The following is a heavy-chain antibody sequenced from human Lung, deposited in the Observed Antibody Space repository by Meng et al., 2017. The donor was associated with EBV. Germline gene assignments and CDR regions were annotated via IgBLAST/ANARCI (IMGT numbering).Heavy chain of an antibody. CDR1: GGSISSGGYS. CDR2: IYHSGST. CDR3: ARAKWGHSYGSEALYFDH. Sequence: QVQLQESGPGLVKPSETLSLTCAVSGGSISSGGYSWSWIRQPPGKGLEWIGYIYHSGSTYYNPSLKSRVIISVDRSNNQFSLELNSVSAADTAVYYCARAKWGHSYGSEALYFDHWGPGTLVTVSS. D-gene: IGHD5-18*01. V-gene: IGHV4-30-2*01. J-gene: IGHJ4*02.